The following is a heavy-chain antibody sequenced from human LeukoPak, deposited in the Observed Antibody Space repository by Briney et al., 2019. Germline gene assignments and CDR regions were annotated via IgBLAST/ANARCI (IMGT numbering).Heavy chain of an antibody. CDR1: GFTFSDYF. D-gene: IGHD4-23*01. CDR2: INQDGSAQ. V-gene: IGHV3-7*01. Sequence: GGSLRLSCVASGFTFSDYFMNWVRQAPGKGLEWVANINQDGSAQYYVDSVKGRFTFSRDNAMNSLFLQMNSLRAEDTAVYYCARDVHGGAFDYWGQGTLVTVSS. CDR3: ARDVHGGAFDY. J-gene: IGHJ4*02.